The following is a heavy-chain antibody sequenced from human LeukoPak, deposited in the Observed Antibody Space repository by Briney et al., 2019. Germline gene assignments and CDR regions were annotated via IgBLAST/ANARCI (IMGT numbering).Heavy chain of an antibody. D-gene: IGHD6-19*01. CDR3: ARDLQQWLVAYDAFDI. CDR2: ISSSSSYI. J-gene: IGHJ3*02. V-gene: IGHV3-21*01. Sequence: PGGSLRLSCAASGFTFSSYSMNWVRQAPGKGLEWVSSISSSSSYIYYADSVKGRFTISRDNAKNSLYLQMNSLRAEYTAVYYCARDLQQWLVAYDAFDIWGQGTMVTVSS. CDR1: GFTFSSYS.